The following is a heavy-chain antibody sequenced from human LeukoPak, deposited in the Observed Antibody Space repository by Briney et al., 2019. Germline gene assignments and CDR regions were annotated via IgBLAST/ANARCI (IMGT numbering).Heavy chain of an antibody. J-gene: IGHJ3*02. CDR3: AKDRRTLDAFDI. CDR1: GFTFSISA. V-gene: IGHV3-23*01. CDR2: ISGSGGST. Sequence: GGSLRLFCAASGFTFSISAMSWVRQAPGKGLEWVSSISGSGGSTYYAGSVKGRFIISRDNSKNTLYLQMNSLRAEDTAVYYCAKDRRTLDAFDIWGQGTMVTVSS.